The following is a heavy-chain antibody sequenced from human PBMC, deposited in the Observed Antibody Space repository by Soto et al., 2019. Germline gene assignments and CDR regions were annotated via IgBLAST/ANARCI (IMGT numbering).Heavy chain of an antibody. CDR1: GYTFTSYG. CDR3: ARRFTDAGSGSYYPVDY. Sequence: QVQLVQSGAEVKKPGASVKVSCKASGYTFTSYGISWVRQAPGQGLEWMGWISAYNGNTNYAQKLQGRVTMTKDTSTSTAYMELRSLRSDDTAVYYCARRFTDAGSGSYYPVDYWGQGTLVTVSS. D-gene: IGHD3-10*01. CDR2: ISAYNGNT. V-gene: IGHV1-18*01. J-gene: IGHJ4*02.